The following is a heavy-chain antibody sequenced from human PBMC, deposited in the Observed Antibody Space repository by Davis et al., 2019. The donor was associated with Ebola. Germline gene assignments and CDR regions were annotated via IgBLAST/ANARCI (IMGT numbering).Heavy chain of an antibody. CDR3: AKPAADLYYYGMDV. J-gene: IGHJ6*02. Sequence: GESLKISCAASGFTFSNNAMSWVRQAPGKGLEWVSGISGSGGSTYYADSVKGRFIISRDNSKNTLYLQLNSLRAEDTAVYYCAKPAADLYYYGMDVWGQGTTVTVSS. V-gene: IGHV3-23*01. D-gene: IGHD2-2*01. CDR1: GFTFSNNA. CDR2: ISGSGGST.